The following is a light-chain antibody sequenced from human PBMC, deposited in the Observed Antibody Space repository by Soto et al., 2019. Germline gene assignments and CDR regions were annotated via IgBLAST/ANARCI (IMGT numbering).Light chain of an antibody. CDR2: GNS. J-gene: IGLJ3*02. CDR3: QSYDSSLSGWV. V-gene: IGLV1-40*01. CDR1: SSNIGAGYY. Sequence: QSVLAQPPSVSGAPGQSVTISCTGSSSNIGAGYYVHWYQQLPGTAPKLLIYGNSNRPSGVPDRFSGSKSGTSASLAITGLQAEDEADYYCQSYDSSLSGWVFGGGTKVTVL.